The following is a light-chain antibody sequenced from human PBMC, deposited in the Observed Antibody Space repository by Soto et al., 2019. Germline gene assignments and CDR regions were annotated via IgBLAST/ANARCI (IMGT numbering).Light chain of an antibody. CDR2: LGS. J-gene: IGKJ4*01. V-gene: IGKV2-28*01. CDR1: QSLLHSNGYNY. Sequence: DIVMTQSPLSLPVTPGEPASISCRSSQSLLHSNGYNYLDWYLQKPGQSPQLVIYLGSNRASGVPDRFSGSGSGTDFTLKISRVEAEDVGVSYCMQALQTPLTFGGGTKVEIK. CDR3: MQALQTPLT.